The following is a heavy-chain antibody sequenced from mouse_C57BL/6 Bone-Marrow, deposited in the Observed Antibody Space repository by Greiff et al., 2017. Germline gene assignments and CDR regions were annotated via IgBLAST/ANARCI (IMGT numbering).Heavy chain of an antibody. CDR2: INPDSSTI. J-gene: IGHJ4*01. CDR3: ARRYGSSYDYAMDY. CDR1: GIDFSRYW. D-gene: IGHD1-1*01. V-gene: IGHV4-1*01. Sequence: DVKLQESGGGLVQPGGSLKLSCAASGIDFSRYWMSWVRRAPGKGLEWIGEINPDSSTINYAPSLKDKFIISRDNAKNTLYLQMSKVRSEDTALYYCARRYGSSYDYAMDYWGQGTSVTVSS.